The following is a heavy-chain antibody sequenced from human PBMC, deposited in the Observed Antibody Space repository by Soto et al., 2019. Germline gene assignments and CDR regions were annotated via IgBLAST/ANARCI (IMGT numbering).Heavy chain of an antibody. CDR2: IIPLFGTA. D-gene: IGHD3-22*01. J-gene: IGHJ4*02. Sequence: QVQLVQSGADVKKPGSSVKVSCKASGGTFNIYSISWVRQAPGQGLEWMGGIIPLFGTAYYAQEFQGRVTITADESTSTAYMEQSSLRSEDTAVYFCARGASTHYYDSSGYYKGPLDYWGQGTLVTVSS. CDR3: ARGASTHYYDSSGYYKGPLDY. CDR1: GGTFNIYS. V-gene: IGHV1-69*01.